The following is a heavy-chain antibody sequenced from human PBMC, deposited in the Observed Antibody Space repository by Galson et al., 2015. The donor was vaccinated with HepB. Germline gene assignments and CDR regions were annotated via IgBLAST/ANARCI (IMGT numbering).Heavy chain of an antibody. V-gene: IGHV1-18*04. J-gene: IGHJ5*02. CDR2: ISAYNGNT. CDR3: ARSLYGGSAGHWFDP. Sequence: SVKVSCKASGYTFTSYGISWVRQAPGQGLEWMGWISAYNGNTNYAQKLQGRVTMTTDTSTSTAYMELRSLRSDDTAVYYCARSLYGGSAGHWFDPWGQGTLVTVSS. CDR1: GYTFTSYG. D-gene: IGHD3-10*01.